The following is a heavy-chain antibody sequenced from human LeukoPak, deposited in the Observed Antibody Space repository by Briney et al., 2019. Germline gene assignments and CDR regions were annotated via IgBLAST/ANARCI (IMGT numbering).Heavy chain of an antibody. CDR1: GSTLIDLS. CDR2: SDPEDGET. Sequence: ASVKVSCKVSGSTLIDLSIHWVRQAPGKGLEYVGGSDPEDGETFHAQNFQGRVTMTEDTSIDTAYMELSSLRSEDTAVYYCVTYRARLFWYFDLWGRGTLVTVSS. CDR3: VTYRARLFWYFDL. V-gene: IGHV1-24*01. D-gene: IGHD6-6*01. J-gene: IGHJ2*01.